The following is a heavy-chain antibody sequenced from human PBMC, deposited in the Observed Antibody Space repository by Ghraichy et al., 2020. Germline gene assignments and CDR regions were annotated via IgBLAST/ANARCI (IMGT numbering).Heavy chain of an antibody. CDR1: GGSIRSYY. V-gene: IGHV4-59*01. CDR2: IYYSGST. Sequence: SETLSLTCTVSGGSIRSYYWGWIRQPPGKGLEWLGYIYYSGSTNYNPSLKSRVTISVDTSKNQFSLKLSSVTAADTAVYYCARLKPAVAGTTNFDYWGQGSLVTVSS. CDR3: ARLKPAVAGTTNFDY. D-gene: IGHD6-19*01. J-gene: IGHJ4*02.